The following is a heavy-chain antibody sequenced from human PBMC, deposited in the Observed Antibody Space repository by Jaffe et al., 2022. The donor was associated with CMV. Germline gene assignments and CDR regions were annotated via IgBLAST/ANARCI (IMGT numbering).Heavy chain of an antibody. CDR3: ARDRLRGYSGYCFDY. Sequence: QVQLVESGGGVVQPGRSLRLSCAASGFTFSSYGMHWVRQAPGKGLEWVAVIWYDGSNKYYADSVKGRFTISRDNSKNTLYLQMNSLRAEDTAVYYCARDRLRGYSGYCFDYWGQGTLVTVSS. J-gene: IGHJ4*02. V-gene: IGHV3-33*08. CDR2: IWYDGSNK. D-gene: IGHD5-12*01. CDR1: GFTFSSYG.